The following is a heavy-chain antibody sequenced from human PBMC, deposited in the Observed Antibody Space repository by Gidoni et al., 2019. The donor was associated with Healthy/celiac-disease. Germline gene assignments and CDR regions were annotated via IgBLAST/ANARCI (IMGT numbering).Heavy chain of an antibody. D-gene: IGHD3-22*01. CDR2: IIPICGTA. CDR1: GGTCSSYA. J-gene: IGHJ2*01. CDR3: AREVGYYASSGYYYHWYFDL. V-gene: IGHV1-69*01. Sequence: QVQLVQSGAEVKKPGASVKVCCKASGGTCSSYASSWVRQAPGQGLEWMGGIIPICGTANYAPKFQGRVTITADESTSTAYMELISLRSEDTAVYYCAREVGYYASSGYYYHWYFDLWGRGTLVTVSS.